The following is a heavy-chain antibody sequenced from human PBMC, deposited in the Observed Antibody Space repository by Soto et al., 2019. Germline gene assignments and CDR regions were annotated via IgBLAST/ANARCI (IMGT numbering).Heavy chain of an antibody. CDR1: GFTFSSYA. J-gene: IGHJ4*02. CDR3: ASSTHPGYFDY. Sequence: PGGSLRLSCAASGFTFSSYAMHWVRQAPGKGLEWVAVISYDGSNKYYADSVKGRFTISRDNSKNTLYLQMNSLRAEDTAVYYCASSTHPGYFDYWGQGTLVTVS. V-gene: IGHV3-30-3*01. CDR2: ISYDGSNK.